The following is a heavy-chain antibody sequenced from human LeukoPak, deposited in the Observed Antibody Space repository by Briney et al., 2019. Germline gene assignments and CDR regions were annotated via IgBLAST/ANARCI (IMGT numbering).Heavy chain of an antibody. D-gene: IGHD6-13*01. J-gene: IGHJ3*02. CDR2: ISGSGGST. V-gene: IGHV3-23*01. Sequence: GGSLRLSCAASGFTFSSYAMSWVRQAPGKGLEWVSAISGSGGSTYYADSVKGRFTISRDNSKNTLYLQMNSLRAEDTAVYYCAKVTAAAGISGYDAFDIWGQGIMVTVSS. CDR3: AKVTAAAGISGYDAFDI. CDR1: GFTFSSYA.